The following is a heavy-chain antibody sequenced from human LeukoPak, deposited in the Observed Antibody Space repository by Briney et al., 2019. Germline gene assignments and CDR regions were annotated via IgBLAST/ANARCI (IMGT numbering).Heavy chain of an antibody. CDR1: GFTFSASW. CDR2: LYTDETSA. D-gene: IGHD3-9*01. CDR3: VRGNSGYGNFDY. Sequence: PGESLRLSCAASGFTFSASWMHWVHQAPGKGLVWLSRLYTDETSATYADFVKGRFTISRDNSKNTLFLQLNSLRVEDTAVYYCVRGNSGYGNFDYWGQGTLVTVSS. V-gene: IGHV3-74*03. J-gene: IGHJ4*02.